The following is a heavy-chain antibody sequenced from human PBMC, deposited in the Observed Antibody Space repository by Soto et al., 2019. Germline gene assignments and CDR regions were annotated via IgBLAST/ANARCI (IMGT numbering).Heavy chain of an antibody. CDR3: ARVRGLIAAAGIRQDYWYFDL. V-gene: IGHV4-39*01. D-gene: IGHD6-13*01. Sequence: QLQLQESGPGLVKPSETLSLTCTVSGGSISSSSYYWGWIRQPPGKGLEWIGSIYYSGSTYYNPSLKSRVTTSVDTYKIQFSLKLSSVTAADTAVYYCARVRGLIAAAGIRQDYWYFDLWGRGTLVTVSS. CDR1: GGSISSSSYY. J-gene: IGHJ2*01. CDR2: IYYSGST.